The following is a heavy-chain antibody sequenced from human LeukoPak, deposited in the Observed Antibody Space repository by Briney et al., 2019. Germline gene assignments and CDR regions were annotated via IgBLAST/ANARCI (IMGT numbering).Heavy chain of an antibody. V-gene: IGHV4-34*01. D-gene: IGHD6-6*01. J-gene: IGHJ6*03. CDR2: INHSGST. Sequence: SETLPLTCAVYGGSFSGYYWSWIRQPPGKGLEWIGEINHSGSTNYNPSLKSRVTISVDTSKNQFSLKLSSVTAADTAVYYCASLQTELVSYYYYMDVWGKGTTVTVSS. CDR3: ASLQTELVSYYYYMDV. CDR1: GGSFSGYY.